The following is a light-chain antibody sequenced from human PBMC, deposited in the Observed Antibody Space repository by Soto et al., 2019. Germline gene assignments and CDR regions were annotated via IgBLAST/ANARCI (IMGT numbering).Light chain of an antibody. CDR3: QQFYTYPS. CDR1: QSINNC. V-gene: IGKV1-5*03. CDR2: KAS. J-gene: IGKJ4*01. Sequence: DIQMTQSPSTLSASVGDRVTITCRASQSINNCLAGYQQKPGKAPKLLIYKASSLESGVPPRCSRSGSGTQFTLTISSLQPEDFETYYGQQFYTYPSFGGGTKVEIK.